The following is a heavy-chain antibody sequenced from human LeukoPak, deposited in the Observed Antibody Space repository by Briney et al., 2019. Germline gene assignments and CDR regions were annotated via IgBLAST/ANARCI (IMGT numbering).Heavy chain of an antibody. J-gene: IGHJ4*02. CDR3: ARESCGSYCSAYY. D-gene: IGHD1-26*01. Sequence: SVKVSCKASGGTFSSYAISWVRQAPGQGLEWMGRIIPILGIANYAQKFQGRVTITADKSTSTAYMELSSLRSEDTAVYYCARESCGSYCSAYYWGQGTLVTVSS. CDR2: IIPILGIA. V-gene: IGHV1-69*04. CDR1: GGTFSSYA.